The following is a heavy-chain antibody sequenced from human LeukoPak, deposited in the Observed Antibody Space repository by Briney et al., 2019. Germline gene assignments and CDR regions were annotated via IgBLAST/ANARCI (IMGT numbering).Heavy chain of an antibody. J-gene: IGHJ4*02. V-gene: IGHV4-59*01. CDR2: IYYSGST. D-gene: IGHD3-3*01. CDR3: ARVVRWSGYYYFDY. Sequence: SETLSLTCTVSGGSISSYYWSWIRQPPGKGLEWIGYIYYSGSTNYNPSLKSRVTISVDTSKNQCSLKLSSVTAADTAVYYCARVVRWSGYYYFDYWGRGTLVTVSS. CDR1: GGSISSYY.